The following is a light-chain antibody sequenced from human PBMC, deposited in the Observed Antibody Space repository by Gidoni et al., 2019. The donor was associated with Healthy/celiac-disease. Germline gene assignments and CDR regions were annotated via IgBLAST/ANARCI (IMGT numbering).Light chain of an antibody. V-gene: IGKV3-20*01. Sequence: EIVLTQSSATLSLSPGERATLPCRASQSVSSSYLAWYQQKPGQAPRLLIYGASSRATGIPDRFSGSGSGTDFTLTISRLEPEDFAVYYCQQYGSSPYTFGQGTKLEIK. J-gene: IGKJ2*01. CDR3: QQYGSSPYT. CDR1: QSVSSSY. CDR2: GAS.